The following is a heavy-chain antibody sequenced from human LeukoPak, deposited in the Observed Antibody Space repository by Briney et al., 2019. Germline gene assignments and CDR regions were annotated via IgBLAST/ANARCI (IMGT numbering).Heavy chain of an antibody. D-gene: IGHD6-6*01. CDR2: ISSSSSYI. V-gene: IGHV3-21*01. Sequence: GGSLRLSCAASGFTFSSYSMNWVRQAPGKGLEWVSSISSSSSYIYYADSVKGRFTISRDNAKNSLYLQMNSLRAEDTAVYYCAKDAVYSSSGFDYWGQGTLVILSS. CDR1: GFTFSSYS. CDR3: AKDAVYSSSGFDY. J-gene: IGHJ4*02.